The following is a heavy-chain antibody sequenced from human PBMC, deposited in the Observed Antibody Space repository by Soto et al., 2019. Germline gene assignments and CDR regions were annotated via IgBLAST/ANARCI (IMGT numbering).Heavy chain of an antibody. D-gene: IGHD4-17*01. V-gene: IGHV3-73*01. Sequence: EVQLVGSGGGLVQPGEYLKLPCAVSGFTSSGSTMHWVRQASGKGLEWVGRIRSKANNYETAYAASVKGRFTISRDDSKNTAYLQMSRRKSEDTAVYYCARGYGDYVRDYWGQGTRVTVSS. J-gene: IGHJ4*02. CDR1: GFTSSGST. CDR3: ARGYGDYVRDY. CDR2: IRSKANNYET.